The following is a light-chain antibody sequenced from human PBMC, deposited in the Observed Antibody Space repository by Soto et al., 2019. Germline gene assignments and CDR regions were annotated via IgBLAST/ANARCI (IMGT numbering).Light chain of an antibody. Sequence: AIRMTQSPSSFSASTGDRVTITCRASQGISSYLAWYQQKPGKAPKLLIYAASTLQSGVPSRFSGSGSGTDFTLTISCLQSEDFATYYCQQYYSDPRVFGQGTKLEIK. CDR2: AAS. CDR1: QGISSY. J-gene: IGKJ2*01. CDR3: QQYYSDPRV. V-gene: IGKV1-8*01.